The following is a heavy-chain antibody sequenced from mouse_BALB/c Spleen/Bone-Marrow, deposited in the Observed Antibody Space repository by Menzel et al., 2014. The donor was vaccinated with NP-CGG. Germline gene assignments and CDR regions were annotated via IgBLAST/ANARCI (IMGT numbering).Heavy chain of an antibody. CDR2: IDPANGNT. V-gene: IGHV14-3*02. CDR1: GFNIKDTY. D-gene: IGHD1-1*01. J-gene: IGHJ2*01. Sequence: VQLQQSGAELVKPGASVKLSCRASGFNIKDTYMHWVKQRPEQGLEWIGRIDPANGNTKYDPKFQGKATITAGTSSNTAYLQLSSLTSEDTAVYYCAYGSSYDYFDYWGQGTTLTVSS. CDR3: AYGSSYDYFDY.